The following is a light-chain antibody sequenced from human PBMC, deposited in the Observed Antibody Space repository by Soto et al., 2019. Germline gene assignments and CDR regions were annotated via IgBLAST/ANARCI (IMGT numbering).Light chain of an antibody. V-gene: IGKV1-8*01. Sequence: AIRMTQSPSSLSAPTGDRVTITCRASQGISSYLAWYQQKPGKAPKLLIYAASTLQSGVPSRFSDSGSGTEFTLTISCLLSEDFAAYYCQQYYSYPRTFSPGTKVDIK. J-gene: IGKJ3*01. CDR2: AAS. CDR1: QGISSY. CDR3: QQYYSYPRT.